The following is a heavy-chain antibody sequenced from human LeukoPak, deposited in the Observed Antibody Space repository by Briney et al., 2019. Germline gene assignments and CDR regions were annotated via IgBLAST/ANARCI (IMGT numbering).Heavy chain of an antibody. CDR3: ARGDYDILTGYMKVSDY. J-gene: IGHJ4*02. V-gene: IGHV4-31*03. D-gene: IGHD3-9*01. CDR1: GGSISSGGYY. Sequence: SETLSLTCTVSGGSISSGGYYWSWIRQHPGKGLEWIGYIYYSGSTYYNPSLKSRVTISVDTSKDQFSLKLSSVTAADTAVYYCARGDYDILTGYMKVSDYWGQGTLVTVSS. CDR2: IYYSGST.